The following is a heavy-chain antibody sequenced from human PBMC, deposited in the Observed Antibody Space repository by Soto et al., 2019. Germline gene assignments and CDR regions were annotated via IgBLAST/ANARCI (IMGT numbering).Heavy chain of an antibody. D-gene: IGHD2-2*01. CDR1: GFTFSSYA. CDR3: ARDWPTPPLGPNIVVVPAAIGY. Sequence: PGGSLRLSCAASGFTFSSYAMHWVRQAPGKGLEWVAVISYDGSNKYYADSVKGRFTISRDNSKNTLYLQMNSLRAEDTAVYYCARDWPTPPLGPNIVVVPAAIGYWGQGTLVTVSS. V-gene: IGHV3-30-3*01. CDR2: ISYDGSNK. J-gene: IGHJ4*02.